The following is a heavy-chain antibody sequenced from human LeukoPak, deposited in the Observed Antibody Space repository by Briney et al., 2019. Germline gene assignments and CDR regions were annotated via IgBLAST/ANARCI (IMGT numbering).Heavy chain of an antibody. J-gene: IGHJ5*02. D-gene: IGHD3-3*01. CDR3: ARDRITIFGVVRQYWFDP. Sequence: GASVKVSCKASGYTFTSYGINWVRQAPGQGLEWMGWISAYNGNTNYARKLQGRVTMTTDTSTSTAYMELRSLRSDDTAVYYCARDRITIFGVVRQYWFDPWGQGTLVAVSS. CDR2: ISAYNGNT. CDR1: GYTFTSYG. V-gene: IGHV1-18*01.